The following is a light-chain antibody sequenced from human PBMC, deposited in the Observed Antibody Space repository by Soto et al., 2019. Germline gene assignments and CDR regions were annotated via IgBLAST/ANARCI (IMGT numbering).Light chain of an antibody. Sequence: QSVLTQPASVSGSPGQSITLSCTGTSSDVGGYNYVSWYQQHPGKAPKLMIYDVSNRPSGVSNRFSGSKSGNTASLTISGLQAEDEADYYCSSYTSGNTVVFGGGTKLTVL. CDR1: SSDVGGYNY. V-gene: IGLV2-14*03. CDR2: DVS. J-gene: IGLJ2*01. CDR3: SSYTSGNTVV.